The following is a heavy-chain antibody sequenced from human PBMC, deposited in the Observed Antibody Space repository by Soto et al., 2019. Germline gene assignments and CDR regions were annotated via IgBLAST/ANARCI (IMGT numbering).Heavy chain of an antibody. J-gene: IGHJ4*02. CDR2: IYYSGST. D-gene: IGHD4-17*01. CDR1: GGSISSYY. V-gene: IGHV4-59*01. CDR3: ARGFYGDYRFDY. Sequence: SETLSLTCTVSGGSISSYYWSWIRQPPGKGLEWIGYIYYSGSTNYNPSLKSRVTISVDTSKNQFSLKLSSVTAADTAVYYCARGFYGDYRFDYWGQGTLVTVSS.